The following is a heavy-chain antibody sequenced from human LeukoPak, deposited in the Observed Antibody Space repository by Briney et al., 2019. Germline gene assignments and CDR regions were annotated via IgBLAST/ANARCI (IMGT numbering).Heavy chain of an antibody. CDR2: ISSSSSTI. CDR3: ARNPRLFDILTGYYTPGYYFDY. CDR1: GFTFSSYS. D-gene: IGHD3-9*01. Sequence: PGGSLRLSCAASGFTFSSYSMNGVRQAPGKGLEWVSYISSSSSTIYYAVSVKGRFTISRDDAKNSLYLQMNSLRAEDTAVYYCARNPRLFDILTGYYTPGYYFDYWGQGTLVAVSS. V-gene: IGHV3-48*01. J-gene: IGHJ4*02.